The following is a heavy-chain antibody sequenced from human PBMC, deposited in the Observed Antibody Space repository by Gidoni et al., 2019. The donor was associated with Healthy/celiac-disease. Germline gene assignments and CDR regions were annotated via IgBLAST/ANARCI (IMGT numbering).Heavy chain of an antibody. V-gene: IGHV5-10-1*03. CDR2: IDPSDSYT. J-gene: IGHJ6*02. D-gene: IGHD6-19*01. Sequence: EVQLVQSGAEAKKPGESLWISCKGSGSSFISYWISWVRQMSGKGLEWMGRIDPSDSYTNYSPSFQGHVTISADKSISTAYLQWSSLKASDTAMYYCARLVSSGWYGYYYYGMDVWGQGTTVTVSS. CDR3: ARLVSSGWYGYYYYGMDV. CDR1: GSSFISYW.